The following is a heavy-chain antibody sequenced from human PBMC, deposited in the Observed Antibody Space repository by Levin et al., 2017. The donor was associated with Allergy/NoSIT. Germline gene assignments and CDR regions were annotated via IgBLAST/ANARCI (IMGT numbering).Heavy chain of an antibody. D-gene: IGHD3-3*01. CDR3: VVGNYGRGDH. CDR2: LYYGGST. V-gene: IGHV4-39*01. CDR1: GGSISSGSYY. J-gene: IGHJ4*02. Sequence: SQTLSLTCTVSGGSISSGSYYWGWIRQPPGKGLEWVGSLYYGGSTYCNPSLKSRVTISVDTSANQFSLKLSSVSAADTAVYYCVVGNYGRGDHWGQGTLVTVSS.